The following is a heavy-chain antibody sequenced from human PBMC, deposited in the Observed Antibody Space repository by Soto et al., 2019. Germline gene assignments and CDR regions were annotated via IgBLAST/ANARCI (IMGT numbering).Heavy chain of an antibody. Sequence: SETLSLTCTVSGGSISNFYWSWIRQPPGKGLEWIAYIYYSGSTNYNPSLKSRVTISVDTSENQFSLNLSSVTAADTAVYYCARVSRRCGGDCLTIDYWGQGTLVTVSS. D-gene: IGHD2-21*02. J-gene: IGHJ4*02. V-gene: IGHV4-59*01. CDR2: IYYSGST. CDR3: ARVSRRCGGDCLTIDY. CDR1: GGSISNFY.